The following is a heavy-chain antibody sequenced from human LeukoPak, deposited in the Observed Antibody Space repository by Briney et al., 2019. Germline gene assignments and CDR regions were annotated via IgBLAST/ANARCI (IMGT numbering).Heavy chain of an antibody. D-gene: IGHD6-19*01. CDR1: GFTFDTYA. J-gene: IGHJ4*02. V-gene: IGHV3-30*18. CDR3: VKPARSGWYYFDY. Sequence: AGGSLRLSCAASGFTFDTYAMHWVRQAPGKGLEWVAVISSDGSNQYYEDSVKGRFIISRDNSKNTLYLQMSSLRAEDTAVYYCVKPARSGWYYFDYWGQGTLVTVSS. CDR2: ISSDGSNQ.